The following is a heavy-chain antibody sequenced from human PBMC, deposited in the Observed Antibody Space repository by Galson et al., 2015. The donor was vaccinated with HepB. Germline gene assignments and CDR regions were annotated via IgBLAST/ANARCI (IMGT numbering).Heavy chain of an antibody. CDR2: INHSGST. CDR3: ARGGIVVPAAIYYFDY. V-gene: IGHV4-34*01. Sequence: ETLSLTCAVYGGSFGGYYWSWIRQPPGKGLEWIGEINHSGSTNYNPSLKSRVTISVDTSKNQFSLKLSSATAADTAVYYCARGGIVVPAAIYYFDYWGQGTLVTVSS. J-gene: IGHJ4*02. D-gene: IGHD2-2*01. CDR1: GGSFGGYY.